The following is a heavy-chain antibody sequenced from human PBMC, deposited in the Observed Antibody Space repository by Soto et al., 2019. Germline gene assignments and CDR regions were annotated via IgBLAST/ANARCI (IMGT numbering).Heavy chain of an antibody. V-gene: IGHV3-30-3*01. CDR2: MSYDGSNK. CDR1: GFTFSSYA. CDR3: ARETGIVVVPAAIRSDYYGMDV. D-gene: IGHD2-2*02. J-gene: IGHJ6*02. Sequence: PGGSLRLSCAASGFTFSSYAMHWVRQAPGKGLEWVAVMSYDGSNKYYADSVKGRFTISRDNSKNTLYLQMNSLRAEDTAVYYCARETGIVVVPAAIRSDYYGMDVWGQGTTVTVSS.